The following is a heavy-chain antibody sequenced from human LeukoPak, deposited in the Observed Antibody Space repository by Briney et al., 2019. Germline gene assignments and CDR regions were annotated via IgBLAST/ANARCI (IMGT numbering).Heavy chain of an antibody. D-gene: IGHD2-15*01. CDR2: IYSGGTT. J-gene: IGHJ4*02. Sequence: GGSLRLSCAASGFTVSNNYMNWVRQAPGKGLEWVSVIYSGGTTYYADSVKGRFTISRDNSKNTLYLQMNSLRAEDTAVYYCAKARYCSGGSCYAPPGYWGQGTLVTVSS. V-gene: IGHV3-53*05. CDR3: AKARYCSGGSCYAPPGY. CDR1: GFTVSNNY.